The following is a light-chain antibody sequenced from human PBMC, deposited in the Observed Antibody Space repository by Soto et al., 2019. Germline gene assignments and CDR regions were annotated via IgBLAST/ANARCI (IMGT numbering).Light chain of an antibody. Sequence: DIQMPQSPSTLSASVGDRVTITCRASQSISSWLAWYQQKLGRAPRLLIYDASSLESGVPSRFSGSGYGTEFTLTISSLQPDDFATYDCQQYKTYSSLTFGGGTKVDIK. CDR1: QSISSW. CDR3: QQYKTYSSLT. J-gene: IGKJ4*01. CDR2: DAS. V-gene: IGKV1-5*01.